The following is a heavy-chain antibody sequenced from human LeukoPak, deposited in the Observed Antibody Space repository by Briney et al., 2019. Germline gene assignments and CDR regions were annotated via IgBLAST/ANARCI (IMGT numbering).Heavy chain of an antibody. D-gene: IGHD2-21*02. CDR1: DGSFSGYY. CDR3: ARGRGDAGSHIVVVTATFGALDY. Sequence: SETLSLTCAVYDGSFSGYYWSWIRQPPGKGLEWIGEINHSGSTNYNPSLKSRVTISVDTSKNQFSLKLSSVTAADTAVYYCARGRGDAGSHIVVVTATFGALDYWGQGTLVTVPS. CDR2: INHSGST. J-gene: IGHJ4*02. V-gene: IGHV4-34*01.